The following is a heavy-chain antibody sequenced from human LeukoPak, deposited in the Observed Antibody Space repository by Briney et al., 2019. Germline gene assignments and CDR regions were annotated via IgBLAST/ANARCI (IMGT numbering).Heavy chain of an antibody. CDR2: INHSGST. Sequence: SETLSLTCAVDGGSVSGYYWHWIRQPPGKGLEWIGEINHSGSTYYNPSLKSRVTISVDTSKNQFSLKLSSVTAADTAVYYCARHISLWFGELNWFDPWGQGTLVTVSS. J-gene: IGHJ5*02. V-gene: IGHV4-34*01. CDR1: GGSVSGYY. D-gene: IGHD3-10*01. CDR3: ARHISLWFGELNWFDP.